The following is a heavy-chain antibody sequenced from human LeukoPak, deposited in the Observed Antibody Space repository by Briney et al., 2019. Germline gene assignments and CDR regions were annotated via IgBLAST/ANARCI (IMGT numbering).Heavy chain of an antibody. CDR1: GYTFTGYY. CDR3: ARDRGGSYHPFDY. D-gene: IGHD1-26*01. J-gene: IGHJ4*02. Sequence: ASVTVSCKASGYTFTGYYMHWVRQAPGQGLEWMGWINPNSGGTNYAQKFQGRVTMTRDTSISTAYMELSRLRSDDTAVYYCARDRGGSYHPFDYWGQGTLVTVSS. V-gene: IGHV1-2*02. CDR2: INPNSGGT.